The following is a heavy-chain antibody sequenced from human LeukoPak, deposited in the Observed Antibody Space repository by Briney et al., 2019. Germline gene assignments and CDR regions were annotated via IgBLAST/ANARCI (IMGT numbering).Heavy chain of an antibody. D-gene: IGHD6-13*01. CDR1: GVSISSGGYY. CDR3: AREFQQLDPDNDAFDI. J-gene: IGHJ3*02. Sequence: PSETLSLTCTVSGVSISSGGYYWSWIRQHPGKGLEWIGYIYYSGSTYYNPSLKSRVTISVDTSKNQFSLKLSSVTAADTAVYYCAREFQQLDPDNDAFDIWGQGTMVTVSS. V-gene: IGHV4-31*03. CDR2: IYYSGST.